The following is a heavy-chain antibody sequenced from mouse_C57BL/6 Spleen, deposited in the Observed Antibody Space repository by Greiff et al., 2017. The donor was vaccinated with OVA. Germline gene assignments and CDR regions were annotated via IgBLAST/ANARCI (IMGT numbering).Heavy chain of an antibody. J-gene: IGHJ1*03. CDR3: ARKRYSNYWYFDV. D-gene: IGHD2-5*01. CDR2: INPNNGGT. V-gene: IGHV1-18*01. Sequence: EVQGVESGPELVKPGASVKIPCKASGYTFTDYNMDWVKQSHGKSLEWIGDINPNNGGTIYNQKFKRKATLTVDKSSSTAYMELRSLTSEDTAVYYCARKRYSNYWYFDVWGTGTTVTVSS. CDR1: GYTFTDYN.